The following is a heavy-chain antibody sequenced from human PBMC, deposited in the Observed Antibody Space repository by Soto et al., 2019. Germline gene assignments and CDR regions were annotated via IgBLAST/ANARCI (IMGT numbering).Heavy chain of an antibody. Sequence: EVQLVESGGGLIQPGGSLRLSCAASGFTVSSNYMSWVRQTPGQGLEWVSIIYSGGSSYYADSVKGRFTISRDNSKNTLYLQMKSLRAEDTAVYYCASCSMITFGGVIVDDAFDRWGQGTMVSVSS. V-gene: IGHV3-53*01. CDR1: GFTVSSNY. CDR2: IYSGGSS. J-gene: IGHJ3*02. CDR3: ASCSMITFGGVIVDDAFDR. D-gene: IGHD3-16*02.